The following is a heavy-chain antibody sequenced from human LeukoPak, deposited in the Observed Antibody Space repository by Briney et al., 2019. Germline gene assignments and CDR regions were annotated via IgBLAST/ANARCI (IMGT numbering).Heavy chain of an antibody. CDR2: IYDTGST. D-gene: IGHD6-19*01. Sequence: SETLSLTCTVSGGSINNFYWSWIRQPPGKGLEWIGYIYDTGSTNYNPSLKRPVTISVDTSKNQFSLRLTSVTAADTAVYYCARASSGWYGLLDYWGQGILVTVSS. CDR3: ARASSGWYGLLDY. J-gene: IGHJ4*02. V-gene: IGHV4-59*01. CDR1: GGSINNFY.